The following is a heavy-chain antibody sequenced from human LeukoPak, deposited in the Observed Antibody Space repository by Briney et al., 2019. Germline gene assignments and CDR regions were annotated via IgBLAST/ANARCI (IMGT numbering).Heavy chain of an antibody. CDR3: ARGYDKPDY. J-gene: IGHJ4*01. CDR1: GFTFGSYG. Sequence: PGRSLRLSCAASGFTFGSYGMHWVRQAPGKGPEWVAVIWYDGSNIYYADSVKGRFTISRDNSKNTLFLQMNSLRAGDTAVYYCARGYDKPDYWGQGTLVTVSS. D-gene: IGHD3-3*01. V-gene: IGHV3-33*01. CDR2: IWYDGSNI.